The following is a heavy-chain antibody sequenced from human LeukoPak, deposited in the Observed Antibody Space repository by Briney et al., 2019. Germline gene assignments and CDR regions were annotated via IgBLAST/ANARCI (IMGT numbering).Heavy chain of an antibody. CDR1: GFTFSGSA. D-gene: IGHD3-22*01. CDR3: ARPLFDWYYYDSSGYYYLDY. V-gene: IGHV1-2*02. Sequence: GGSLRLSCAASGFTFSGSAMHWVRQAPGQGLEWMGWINPNSGGTNSAQEFQGGVTMTRDTSISTAYMELSRLTSDDTAVYYCARPLFDWYYYDSSGYYYLDYWGQGTLVTVSS. CDR2: INPNSGGT. J-gene: IGHJ4*02.